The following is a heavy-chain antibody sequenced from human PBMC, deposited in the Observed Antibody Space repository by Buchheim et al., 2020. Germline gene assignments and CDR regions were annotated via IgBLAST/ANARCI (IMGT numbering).Heavy chain of an antibody. Sequence: EVQLLESGGGLVQPGGSLRLSCAASGFTFSSYAMSWVRQAPGKGLEWVSAISGSGGSTYYADSVKGRFTISRDHSKNKPYLQMNSLRAEDTAVYYCAKDDDYVWGSYRYNVHFDYWGQGTL. J-gene: IGHJ4*02. D-gene: IGHD3-16*02. CDR1: GFTFSSYA. CDR2: ISGSGGST. V-gene: IGHV3-23*01. CDR3: AKDDDYVWGSYRYNVHFDY.